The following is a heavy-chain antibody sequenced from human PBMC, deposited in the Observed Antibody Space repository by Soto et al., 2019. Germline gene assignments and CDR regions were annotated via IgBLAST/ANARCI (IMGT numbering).Heavy chain of an antibody. CDR3: ARGATHGSSWYFWFDP. CDR2: IIPLFGTT. V-gene: IGHV1-69*01. D-gene: IGHD6-13*01. Sequence: QVQLVQSGAEVRMPGSSVKVSCKASGGSFSTYSINWVRQAPGQGLEWMGGIIPLFGTTNYAQKFKGRVTITADESTSTADMELSSLRAEDAAVYYCARGATHGSSWYFWFDPWGQGTLVTVSS. CDR1: GGSFSTYS. J-gene: IGHJ5*02.